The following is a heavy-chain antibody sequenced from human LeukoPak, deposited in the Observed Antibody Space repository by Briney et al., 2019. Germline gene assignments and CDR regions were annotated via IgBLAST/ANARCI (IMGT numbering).Heavy chain of an antibody. CDR1: GFTFSSYG. D-gene: IGHD5-18*01. Sequence: PGRSLRLSCAASGFTFSSYGMHWVRQAPGKGLEWVAVISHDGTVQHYADSVKGRFTISRDNSDNTLYLQMNSLRDEDTAMYYCAKEGTAMASSYFDYWGQGTLITVSS. J-gene: IGHJ4*02. CDR2: ISHDGTVQ. V-gene: IGHV3-30*18. CDR3: AKEGTAMASSYFDY.